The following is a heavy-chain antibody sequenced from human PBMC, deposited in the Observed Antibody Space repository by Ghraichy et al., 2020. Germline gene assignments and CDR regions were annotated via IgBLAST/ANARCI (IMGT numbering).Heavy chain of an antibody. CDR3: ARRGSSGWYSLYYFDY. J-gene: IGHJ4*02. D-gene: IGHD6-19*01. CDR1: GGSISSSSYY. V-gene: IGHV4-39*01. Sequence: SETLSLTCTVSGGSISSSSYYWGWIRQPPGKGLEWIGSIYYSGSTYYNPSLKSRVTISVDTSKNQFSLKLSSVTAADTAVYYCARRGSSGWYSLYYFDYWGQGTLVTVSS. CDR2: IYYSGST.